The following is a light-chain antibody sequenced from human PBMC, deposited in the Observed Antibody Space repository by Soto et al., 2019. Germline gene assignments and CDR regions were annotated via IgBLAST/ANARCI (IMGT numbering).Light chain of an antibody. J-gene: IGLJ2*01. CDR1: RGHRYYA. Sequence: QSVLTQSPSASASLGASVKLTCTLSRGHRYYAIAWHQQQPEKGPRYLMKINNDGSHSKGDGIPDRFSGSSSGAERYLTISTLQSEDEADYYCQTWGTGIMVFGGGTKVTVL. CDR2: INNDGSH. V-gene: IGLV4-69*01. CDR3: QTWGTGIMV.